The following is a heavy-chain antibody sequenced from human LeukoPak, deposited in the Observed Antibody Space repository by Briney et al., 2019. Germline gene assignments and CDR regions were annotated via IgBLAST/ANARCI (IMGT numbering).Heavy chain of an antibody. V-gene: IGHV3-20*04. J-gene: IGHJ4*02. Sequence: GGSLRLSCAASGFTFSSYAMHWVRQAPGKGLEWVSGINWNGGSTGYADSVKGRFTISRDNAKNSLYLQMNSLRAEDTAVYYCASEGDCYWCIDYWGQGTLVTVSS. CDR3: ASEGDCYWCIDY. CDR1: GFTFSSYA. CDR2: INWNGGST. D-gene: IGHD2-21*02.